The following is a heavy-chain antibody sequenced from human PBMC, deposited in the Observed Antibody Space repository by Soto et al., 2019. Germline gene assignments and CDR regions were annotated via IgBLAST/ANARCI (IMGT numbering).Heavy chain of an antibody. CDR3: ASGTFLDYFDY. CDR1: GFTFSSYW. Sequence: LRLSCAASGFTFSSYWMSWVRQAPGKGLEWVANIKQDGSEKYYVDSVKGRFTISRDNAKNSLYLQMNSLRAEDTAVYYCASGTFLDYFDYWGQGTLVTVSS. J-gene: IGHJ4*02. V-gene: IGHV3-7*03. D-gene: IGHD1-7*01. CDR2: IKQDGSEK.